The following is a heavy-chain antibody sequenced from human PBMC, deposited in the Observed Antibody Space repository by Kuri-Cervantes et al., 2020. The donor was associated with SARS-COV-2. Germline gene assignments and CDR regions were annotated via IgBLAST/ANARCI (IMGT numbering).Heavy chain of an antibody. V-gene: IGHV3-21*01. CDR2: ISSSSSYI. CDR3: ARDRDGYSSSWYGGYYHGMDV. CDR1: GFTFSSYS. D-gene: IGHD6-13*01. J-gene: IGHJ6*02. Sequence: GGSLRLSCAASGFTFSSYSMNWVRQAPGKGLEWVSSISSSSSYIYYADSVKGRFTISRDNAKNSLYLQMNSLRAEDTAVYYCARDRDGYSSSWYGGYYHGMDVWGQGTTVTVSS.